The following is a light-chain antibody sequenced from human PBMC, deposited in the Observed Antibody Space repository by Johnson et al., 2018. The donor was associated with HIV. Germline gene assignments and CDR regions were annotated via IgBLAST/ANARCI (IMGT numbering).Light chain of an antibody. CDR3: GTWDSSLSAGYYV. J-gene: IGLJ1*01. V-gene: IGLV1-51*02. Sequence: VLSQPPSVSAAPGQKVTISCSGSSSNIGNNYVSWYQQLPGTAPKLLIYENNKRPSGIPDRFSGSKSGTSATLGITGLQTGDEADYYCGTWDSSLSAGYYVFGTGTKVTVL. CDR1: SSNIGNNY. CDR2: ENN.